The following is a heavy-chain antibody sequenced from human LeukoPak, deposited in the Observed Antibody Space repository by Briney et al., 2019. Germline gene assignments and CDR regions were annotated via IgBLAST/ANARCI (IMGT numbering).Heavy chain of an antibody. J-gene: IGHJ4*02. CDR1: GYTFTSYH. D-gene: IGHD3-22*01. Sequence: ASVKVSCKASGYTFTSYHMHWVRQAPGQGLEWMGIINPSGGSTSYAQKFQGRVTMTRDTSTSTVYMELSSLRSEDTAVYYCARDWADSSGYYPPLYYFDYWGQGTLVTVSS. CDR2: INPSGGST. V-gene: IGHV1-46*01. CDR3: ARDWADSSGYYPPLYYFDY.